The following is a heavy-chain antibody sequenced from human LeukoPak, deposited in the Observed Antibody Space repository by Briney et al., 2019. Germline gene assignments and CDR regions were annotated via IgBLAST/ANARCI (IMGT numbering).Heavy chain of an antibody. CDR1: GGSISSYY. CDR3: ARLLAAAGTDQTVLFGY. Sequence: SETLSLTCTVSGGSISSYYWSWIRQPPGNGLEWIGYIYYSGSTNYNPSLKSRVTISVDTSKNQFSLKLSSVTAADTAVYYCARLLAAAGTDQTVLFGYWGQGTLVTVSS. V-gene: IGHV4-59*01. CDR2: IYYSGST. J-gene: IGHJ4*02. D-gene: IGHD6-13*01.